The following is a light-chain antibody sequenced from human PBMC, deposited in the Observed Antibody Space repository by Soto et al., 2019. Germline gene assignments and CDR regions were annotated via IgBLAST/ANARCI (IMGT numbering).Light chain of an antibody. Sequence: QSALTQPASVSGCPGQSTTVSSTGTSSDVGNYNYVSWYQQYPGRVPKLLIYMVSNRASGVSNRFSGSKSGNTASLTISGLQAEDEADYFCTSPTPGSLYVFGTGTKVTVL. CDR2: MVS. V-gene: IGLV2-14*01. CDR3: TSPTPGSLYV. J-gene: IGLJ1*01. CDR1: SSDVGNYNY.